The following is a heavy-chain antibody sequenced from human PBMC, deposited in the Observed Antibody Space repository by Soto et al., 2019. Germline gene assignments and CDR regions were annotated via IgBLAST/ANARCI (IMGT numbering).Heavy chain of an antibody. CDR3: ARDRVVAPPVAGITLYYYFIDV. J-gene: IGHJ6*03. CDR1: GYSFTNYG. D-gene: IGHD6-19*01. CDR2: ISAYNGDT. V-gene: IGHV1-18*01. Sequence: QDQLVQSGGEVKKPGASVKVSCKASGYSFTNYGITWVRQAPGQGFEWMRGISAYNGDTNYAQKLQGRVTMTTDASRSTAYLELRSLRSVDTVVYYCARDRVVAPPVAGITLYYYFIDVLGKGTTVTVSS.